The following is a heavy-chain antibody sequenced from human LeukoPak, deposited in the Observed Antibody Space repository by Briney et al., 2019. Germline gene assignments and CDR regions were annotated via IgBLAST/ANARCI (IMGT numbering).Heavy chain of an antibody. D-gene: IGHD1-26*01. CDR3: ARDLSFGSLDF. CDR2: MWYDGSKE. Sequence: GGSLRLSCAASGFTLSSHGMHWVRQAPGRGLEWVAGMWYDGSKEDYADSVKGRFTISRDISKNTLNLQMNSLRVEDTAMFYCARDLSFGSLDFRGQGTLVTVSS. V-gene: IGHV3-33*01. J-gene: IGHJ4*02. CDR1: GFTLSSHG.